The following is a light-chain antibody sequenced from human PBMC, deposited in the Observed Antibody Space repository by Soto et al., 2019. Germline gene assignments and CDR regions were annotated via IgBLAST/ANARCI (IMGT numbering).Light chain of an antibody. V-gene: IGKV3-20*01. CDR2: GAS. CDR1: QSVSSSY. J-gene: IGKJ5*01. Sequence: EIVLTQSPGNLSLSPGERATLSCRASQSVSSSYLAWYQQKPGQAPRLLIYGASSRATCIPDRFIVSGSGTDFTLTISRLEPEDFAVYYCQQYGSSITFGQGTRLEI. CDR3: QQYGSSIT.